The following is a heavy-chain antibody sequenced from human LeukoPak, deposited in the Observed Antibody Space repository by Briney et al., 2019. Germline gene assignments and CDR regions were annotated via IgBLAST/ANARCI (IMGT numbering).Heavy chain of an antibody. CDR3: ARDHYDYVWGSSTFDY. CDR1: GFTFSSYG. CDR2: ISYDGSNK. Sequence: PGGSLRLSCAASGFTFSSYGMHWVRQAPGKGLEWGAVISYDGSNKYYADSVKGRFTISRDNSKNTLYLQMNSLRAEDTAVYYCARDHYDYVWGSSTFDYWGQGTLVTVSS. D-gene: IGHD3-16*01. J-gene: IGHJ4*02. V-gene: IGHV3-30*19.